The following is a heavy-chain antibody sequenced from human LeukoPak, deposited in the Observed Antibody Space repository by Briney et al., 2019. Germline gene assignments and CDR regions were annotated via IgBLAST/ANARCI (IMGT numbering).Heavy chain of an antibody. V-gene: IGHV3-11*06. CDR3: ARSSGQLPNGLFFDS. CDR1: GFTFSDYY. Sequence: GGSLRLSCAASGFTFSDYYMSWIRQAPGKGLEWVSYISSSGSYTNSADSVKGRFTISRDNAKNSLYLQMNSLRAEDTAVYYCARSSGQLPNGLFFDSWGQGTLVTVSS. CDR2: ISSSGSYT. D-gene: IGHD2-2*01. J-gene: IGHJ4*02.